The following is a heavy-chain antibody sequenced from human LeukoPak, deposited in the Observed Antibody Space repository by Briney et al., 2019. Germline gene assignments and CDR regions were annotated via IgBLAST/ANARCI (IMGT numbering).Heavy chain of an antibody. CDR1: GGSLSGYY. J-gene: IGHJ4*02. CDR2: INHSGST. Sequence: SETLSLTCAVYGGSLSGYYWSWIRQPPGKGLEWIGEINHSGSTSYNPSLKSRVTISVDTSKNQFSLKLSSVTAADTAVYYCARKNCSSTSCFASTDYWGQGTLVTVSS. CDR3: ARKNCSSTSCFASTDY. V-gene: IGHV4-34*01. D-gene: IGHD2-2*01.